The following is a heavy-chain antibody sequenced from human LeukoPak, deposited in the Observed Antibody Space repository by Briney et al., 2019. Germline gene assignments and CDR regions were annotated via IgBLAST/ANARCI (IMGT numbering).Heavy chain of an antibody. J-gene: IGHJ4*02. D-gene: IGHD3-10*01. CDR3: ARAFFSMVRGIDY. CDR2: IYYSGST. Sequence: PSETLSLTCTVSGGSISRYYWSWIRQPPGKGLEWIGYIYYSGSTNYNPSLKSRVTISVDTSKNQFSLKLSSVTAADTAVYYCARAFFSMVRGIDYWGQGTLVTVSS. V-gene: IGHV4-59*12. CDR1: GGSISRYY.